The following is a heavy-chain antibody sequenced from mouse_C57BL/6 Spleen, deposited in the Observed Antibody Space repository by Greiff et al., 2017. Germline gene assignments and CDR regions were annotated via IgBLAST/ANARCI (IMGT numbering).Heavy chain of an antibody. CDR2: ISSGGSYT. CDR1: GFTFSSSG. J-gene: IGHJ1*03. V-gene: IGHV5-6*01. CDR3: ARHNYFDV. Sequence: EVKLVESGGDLVKPGGSLKLSCAASGFTFSSSGMSWVRQTPDKRLGWVATISSGGSYTYYPASVKGRFTISRDNAKNTLYLQMSSLKSEDTAMYYCARHNYFDVWGTGTTVTVSS.